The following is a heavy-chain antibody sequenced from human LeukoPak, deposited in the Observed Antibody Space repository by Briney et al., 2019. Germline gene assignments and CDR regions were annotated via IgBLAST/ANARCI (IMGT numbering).Heavy chain of an antibody. Sequence: ASVKVSCKASGYTFTSYGISWVRQAPGQGLEWMGWISAYNGNTNYAQKIQGTVTMTTDTSTSTAYMELRSLRSDDTAVYYCARGSPDGIVVIRDYWGQGTMVTDSS. D-gene: IGHD3-22*01. CDR2: ISAYNGNT. CDR1: GYTFTSYG. CDR3: ARGSPDGIVVIRDY. J-gene: IGHJ4*02. V-gene: IGHV1-18*01.